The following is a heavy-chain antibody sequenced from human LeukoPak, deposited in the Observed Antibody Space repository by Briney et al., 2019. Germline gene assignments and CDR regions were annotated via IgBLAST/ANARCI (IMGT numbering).Heavy chain of an antibody. CDR2: IYYSGST. CDR3: ARDRGTWNDDGFDY. D-gene: IGHD1-1*01. V-gene: IGHV4-59*12. CDR1: GGSISSYY. Sequence: PSETLSLTCIVSGGSISSYYWSWIRQPPGKGLEWIGYIYYSGSTNYKPSLKSRVTMSVDTSKNQFSLKLSSVTAADTAVYYCARDRGTWNDDGFDYWGQGTLVTVSS. J-gene: IGHJ4*02.